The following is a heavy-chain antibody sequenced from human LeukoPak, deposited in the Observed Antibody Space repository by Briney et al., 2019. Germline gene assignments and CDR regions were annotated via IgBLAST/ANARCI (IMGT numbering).Heavy chain of an antibody. D-gene: IGHD5-24*01. V-gene: IGHV4-39*01. J-gene: IGHJ4*02. CDR2: IYHSGST. CDR1: GGSISSSSYY. Sequence: SETLSLTCTVSGGSISSSSYYWGWIRQPPGKGLEWIGSIYHSGSTYYNPSLKSRVTISVDTSKNQFSLKLSSVTAADTAVYYCARGRSEMATIPIDYWGQGTLVTVSS. CDR3: ARGRSEMATIPIDY.